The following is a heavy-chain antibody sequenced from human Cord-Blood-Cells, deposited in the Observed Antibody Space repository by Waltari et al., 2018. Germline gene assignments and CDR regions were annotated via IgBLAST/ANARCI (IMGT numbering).Heavy chain of an antibody. CDR3: ARQGVAGYYYYYMDV. V-gene: IGHV4-59*08. J-gene: IGHJ6*03. D-gene: IGHD6-19*01. CDR1: GGSISSYY. Sequence: QVQLQESGPGLVKPSETLSLTCTVSGGSISSYYWSWIRQPPGKGLEWIGYIYYSGSNNYNPSLKSRVTISVDTSKNQFSLKLSSVTAADTAVYYCARQGVAGYYYYYMDVWGKGTTVTVSS. CDR2: IYYSGSN.